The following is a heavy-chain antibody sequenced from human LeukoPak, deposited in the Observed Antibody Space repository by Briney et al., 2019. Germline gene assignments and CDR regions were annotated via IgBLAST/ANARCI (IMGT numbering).Heavy chain of an antibody. CDR3: ARGGSSRYTITY. V-gene: IGHV3-74*01. CDR1: GFTFSSYS. J-gene: IGHJ4*02. Sequence: GGSLRLSCAASGFTFSSYSMSWVRQAPGKGLVWVPHINNDGTNTTYADSVKGRFTIFRDNAKTTLYLQMNSLRAEDTAVYYCARGGSSRYTITYWGQGALVTVSS. D-gene: IGHD6-13*01. CDR2: INNDGTNT.